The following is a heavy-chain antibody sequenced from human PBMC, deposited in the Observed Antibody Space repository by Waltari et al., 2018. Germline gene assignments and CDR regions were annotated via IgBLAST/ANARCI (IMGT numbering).Heavy chain of an antibody. V-gene: IGHV4-61*09. CDR3: PRQSIAARDY. J-gene: IGHJ4*02. Sequence: QVQLQESCPGLVKPSQTLSLTCTVSGGSISSGSYSWSWIRQPAGKGLEWIGYIYTSGSTNSDPALKRRVTLSVDSAKNAFSPKLSSGTAADTAGYYCPRQSIAARDYWGQGTLVTVSS. CDR1: GGSISSGSYS. CDR2: IYTSGST. D-gene: IGHD6-6*01.